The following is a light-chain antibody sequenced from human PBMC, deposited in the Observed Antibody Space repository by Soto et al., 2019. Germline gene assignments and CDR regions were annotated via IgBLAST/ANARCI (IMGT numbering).Light chain of an antibody. CDR2: KAS. Sequence: DIQMTQSPSTLSGSVGDRVNITCRASQTISSWLAWYQQKPGKAPKLLIYKASTLKSGFPSRFSGSGSGTECTLTISSLQPDDVATYYCQHYNSDSEAFGQGPKVELK. V-gene: IGKV1-5*03. CDR3: QHYNSDSEA. J-gene: IGKJ1*01. CDR1: QTISSW.